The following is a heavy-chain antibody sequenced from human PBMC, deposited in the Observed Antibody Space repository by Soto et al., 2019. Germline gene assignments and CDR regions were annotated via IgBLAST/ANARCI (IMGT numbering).Heavy chain of an antibody. CDR2: ISAYNGNT. V-gene: IGHV1-18*01. J-gene: IGHJ5*02. Sequence: VQLVQSGAEVKKPGASVKVSCKASGYTFTSYGISWVRQAPGQGLEWMGWISAYNGNTNDAQKLQGRVTMTTDTSTSTAYMELRSLRSDDTAVYYCARDPPFWSGYRGEGVFDPWGQGTLVTVSS. D-gene: IGHD3-3*01. CDR3: ARDPPFWSGYRGEGVFDP. CDR1: GYTFTSYG.